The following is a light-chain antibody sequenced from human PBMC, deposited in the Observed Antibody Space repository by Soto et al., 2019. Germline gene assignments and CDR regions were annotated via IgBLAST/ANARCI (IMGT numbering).Light chain of an antibody. V-gene: IGLV2-14*03. CDR2: DVS. CDR3: SSYTGSSTLYV. J-gene: IGLJ1*01. CDR1: SSDVGGYSY. Sequence: QSALTQPASVSGSPGQSITISCTGTSSDVGGYSYVSWYQQHPGEAPKLLIYDVSNRPSVVSNRFSGSKSGNTASLTISGLQAEDEADYYCSSYTGSSTLYVFGTGTKLTVL.